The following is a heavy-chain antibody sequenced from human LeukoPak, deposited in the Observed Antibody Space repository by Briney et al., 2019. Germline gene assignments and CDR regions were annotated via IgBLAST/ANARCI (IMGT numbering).Heavy chain of an antibody. CDR2: IYDIGNT. D-gene: IGHD1-26*01. CDR3: ARPRIMEGTYAFDI. V-gene: IGHV4-59*08. J-gene: IGHJ3*02. CDR1: GTSITTYV. Sequence: SDTLSLTCNVSGTSITTYVWSWIRQPPGKGLEWIGYIYDIGNTDYNPSLTSRVTISIDTSKNQFSLRLQSVTAADTAVYFCARPRIMEGTYAFDIWGQGTMVTVSS.